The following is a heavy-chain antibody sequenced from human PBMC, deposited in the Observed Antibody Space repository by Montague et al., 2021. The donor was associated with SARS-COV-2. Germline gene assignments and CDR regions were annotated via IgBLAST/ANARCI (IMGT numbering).Heavy chain of an antibody. CDR1: GFTFSNYD. CDR2: ISTSVYTT. V-gene: IGHV3-48*03. Sequence: SLRLSCAAPGFTFSNYDMNWVRQAPGKGPEWISYISTSVYTTSYAGSVKGRFTISRDNGKNSLYLQMNSLRVEDTAVYYCTRDYRSIVGDGLDIWGQGTKVTVSS. J-gene: IGHJ3*02. CDR3: TRDYRSIVGDGLDI. D-gene: IGHD3-16*02.